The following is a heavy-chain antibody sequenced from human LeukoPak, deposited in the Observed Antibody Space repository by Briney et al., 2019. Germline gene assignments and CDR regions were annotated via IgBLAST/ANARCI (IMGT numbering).Heavy chain of an antibody. D-gene: IGHD3-16*02. CDR3: AKTVSGSHSYQGGDY. J-gene: IGHJ4*02. CDR2: ISGSGGNT. V-gene: IGHV3-23*01. Sequence: LSLTCTVSGGSISSGDYYWSWVRQAPGKGLEWVSAISGSGGNTYYADSVKGRFTMSRDNSKNTLYLQMNSLRAEDTAVYFCAKTVSGSHSYQGGDYWGQGTLVTVST. CDR1: GGSISSGDYY.